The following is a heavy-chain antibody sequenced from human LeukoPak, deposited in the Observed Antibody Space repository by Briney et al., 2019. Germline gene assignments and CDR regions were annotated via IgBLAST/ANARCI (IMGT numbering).Heavy chain of an antibody. CDR3: ARGTLGAAAGIDY. Sequence: SETLSLTCAVYGGSFSGYYWSWIRQPPGKGLEWIGYIYYSGSTNYNPPLKSRVTISVDTSKNQFSLKLSSVTAADTAVYYCARGTLGAAAGIDYWGQGTLVTVSS. V-gene: IGHV4-59*01. CDR1: GGSFSGYY. J-gene: IGHJ4*02. D-gene: IGHD6-13*01. CDR2: IYYSGST.